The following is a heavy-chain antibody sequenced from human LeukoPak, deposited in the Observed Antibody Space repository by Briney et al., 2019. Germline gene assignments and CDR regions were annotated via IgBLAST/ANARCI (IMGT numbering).Heavy chain of an antibody. CDR1: GFTFSSYE. CDR3: ATVVPAQYYYYYMDY. V-gene: IGHV3-48*03. Sequence: PGGSLRLSCTASGFTFSSYEMNWVRQAPGKGLEWVSYISSSGSTIYYADSVKGRFTISRDNAKNSLYLQMNSLRAEDTAVYYCATVVPAQYYYYYMDYWGKGTTVTVSS. D-gene: IGHD2-2*01. J-gene: IGHJ6*03. CDR2: ISSSGSTI.